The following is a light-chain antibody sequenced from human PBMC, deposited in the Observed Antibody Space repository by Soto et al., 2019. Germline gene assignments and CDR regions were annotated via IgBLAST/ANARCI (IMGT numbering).Light chain of an antibody. CDR1: QGISSY. V-gene: IGKV1-8*01. CDR2: AAS. J-gene: IGKJ2*01. CDR3: QQYKDYVYT. Sequence: AIRMTQSPSSLSASTGDRVTITCRASQGISSYLAWYQQKPGKAPKLLIYAASTLQSGVPSRFSGSGSGTEFTLTISGLQPDDFATYYCQQYKDYVYTFGQGTKVESK.